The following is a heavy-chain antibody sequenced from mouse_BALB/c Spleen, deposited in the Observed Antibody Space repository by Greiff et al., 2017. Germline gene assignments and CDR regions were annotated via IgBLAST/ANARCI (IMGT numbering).Heavy chain of an antibody. CDR1: GYAFTNYL. V-gene: IGHV1-54*02. D-gene: IGHD4-1*01. CDR2: IDPENGDT. Sequence: VQLQQSGAELVRPGTSVKVSCKASGYAFTNYLIEWVKQRPGQGLEWIGWIDPENGDTEYAPKFQGKATMTADTSSNTAYLQLSSLTSEDTAVYYCNAGLGAYWGQGTLVTVSA. CDR3: NAGLGAY. J-gene: IGHJ3*01.